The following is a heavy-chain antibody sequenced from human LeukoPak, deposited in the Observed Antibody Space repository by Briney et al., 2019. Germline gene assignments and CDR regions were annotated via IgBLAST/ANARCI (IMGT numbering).Heavy chain of an antibody. J-gene: IGHJ6*02. D-gene: IGHD2-21*02. Sequence: PSETLSLTCTVYGGSISNSYWSWIRQPPGKGLEWIGYIYSSGSTNYNPTLKSRFTISVDTSRNQFSLNLSSVTAADTAVYYCARLGRTANYYYYGMDVWGQGTTVTVSS. CDR3: ARLGRTANYYYYGMDV. CDR2: IYSSGST. V-gene: IGHV4-59*01. CDR1: GGSISNSY.